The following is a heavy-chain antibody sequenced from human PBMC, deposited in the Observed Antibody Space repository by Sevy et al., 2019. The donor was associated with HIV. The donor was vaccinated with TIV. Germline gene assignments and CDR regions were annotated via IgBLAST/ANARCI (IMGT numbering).Heavy chain of an antibody. CDR3: AKGVGYGDYSGDWFVP. V-gene: IGHV3-33*06. D-gene: IGHD4-17*01. CDR2: IWYDGSNK. CDR1: GFTFSSYG. J-gene: IGHJ5*02. Sequence: WGSLRLSCAASGFTFSSYGMHWVRQAPGKGLEWVAVIWYDGSNKYYADSVKGRFTISSDNSKNTLYLQMNSLSAEVTAVYYCAKGVGYGDYSGDWFVPWGQGTLVTISS.